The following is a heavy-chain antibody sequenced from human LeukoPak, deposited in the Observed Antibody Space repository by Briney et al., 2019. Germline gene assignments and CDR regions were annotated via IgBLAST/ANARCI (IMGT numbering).Heavy chain of an antibody. J-gene: IGHJ6*03. V-gene: IGHV3-7*01. D-gene: IGHD5-24*01. CDR2: IKQDGSEK. Sequence: RPGGSLRLSCAASGFIFSSYWMSWVRQAPGKGLEWVANIKQDGSEKYYVDSVKGRFTISRDNAKNSLYLQMNSLRAEDTAVYYCARASVRVDGYNPNLYYYYYMDVWGKGTTVTVSS. CDR1: GFIFSSYW. CDR3: ARASVRVDGYNPNLYYYYYMDV.